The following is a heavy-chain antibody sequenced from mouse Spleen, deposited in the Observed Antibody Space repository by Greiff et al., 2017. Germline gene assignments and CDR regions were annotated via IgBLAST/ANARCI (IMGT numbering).Heavy chain of an antibody. CDR3: AREDYGNYVGYFDV. V-gene: IGHV1-82*01. J-gene: IGHJ1*01. CDR1: GYAFSSSW. CDR2: IYPGDGDT. D-gene: IGHD2-1*01. Sequence: VKLQQSGPELVKPGASVKISCKASGYAFSSSWMNWVKQRPGKGLEWIGRIYPGDGDTNYNGKFKGKATLTADKSSSTAYMQLSSLTSEDSAVYFCAREDYGNYVGYFDVWGAGTTVTVSS.